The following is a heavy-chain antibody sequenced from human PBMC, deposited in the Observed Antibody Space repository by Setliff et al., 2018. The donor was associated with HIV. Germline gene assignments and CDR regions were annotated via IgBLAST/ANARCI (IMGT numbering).Heavy chain of an antibody. CDR2: IYHTGST. CDR3: ARDDSLVLVPAIMRGDGFDV. V-gene: IGHV4-4*02. D-gene: IGHD2-2*01. Sequence: SETLSLTCDVSGGSISSFNWWSWVRQSPGKGLEWIGEIYHTGSTNYSPSLKSRVTISVDKSKNQFSLRLNSVTAAATAVYYCARDDSLVLVPAIMRGDGFDVWGQGTMVTVSS. J-gene: IGHJ3*01. CDR1: GGSISSFNW.